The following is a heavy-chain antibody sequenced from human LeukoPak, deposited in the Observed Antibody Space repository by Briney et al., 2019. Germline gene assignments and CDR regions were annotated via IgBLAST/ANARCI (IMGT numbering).Heavy chain of an antibody. CDR2: IYHSGST. D-gene: IGHD4-11*01. J-gene: IGHJ5*02. CDR1: GYSISSGYY. CDR3: ARDLSVTHWFDP. Sequence: PSETLCLTCTVSGYSISSGYYWGWIRQPPGKGLEWIGSIYHSGSTYYNPSLKSRVTISVDTSKNQFSLKLSSVTAADTAVYYCARDLSVTHWFDPWGQGTLVTVSS. V-gene: IGHV4-38-2*02.